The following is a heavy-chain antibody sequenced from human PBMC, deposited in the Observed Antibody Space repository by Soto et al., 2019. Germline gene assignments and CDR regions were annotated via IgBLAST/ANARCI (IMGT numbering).Heavy chain of an antibody. D-gene: IGHD3-3*01. CDR2: IWYDGSNK. CDR3: ARGRAPYYDFWSGYYYYYYYGMDV. J-gene: IGHJ6*02. CDR1: GFTFSSYG. V-gene: IGHV3-33*01. Sequence: TGGSLRLSCAASGFTFSSYGMHWVRQAPGKWLEWVAVIWYDGSNKYYADSVKGRFTISRDNSKNTLYLQMNSLRAEDTAVYYCARGRAPYYDFWSGYYYYYYYGMDVWGQGXTVTVYS.